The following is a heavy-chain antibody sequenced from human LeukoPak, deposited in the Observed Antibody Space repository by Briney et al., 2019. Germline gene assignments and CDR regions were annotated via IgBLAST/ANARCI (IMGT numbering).Heavy chain of an antibody. CDR2: ISSSSSYI. D-gene: IGHD2-2*02. CDR1: GFTFSSYS. Sequence: PGGSLRLSCAASGFTFSSYSMNWVRQAPGKGLEWVSSISSSSSYIYYADSVKGRFTISRDNAKNSLYLQMNSLRAEDTAVYYCARSPGYCSSTSCYINYYGMDVWGQGTTVTVSS. J-gene: IGHJ6*02. V-gene: IGHV3-21*01. CDR3: ARSPGYCSSTSCYINYYGMDV.